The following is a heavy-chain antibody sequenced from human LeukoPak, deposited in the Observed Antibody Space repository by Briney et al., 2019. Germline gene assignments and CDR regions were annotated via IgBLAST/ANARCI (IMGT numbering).Heavy chain of an antibody. CDR1: GGSISSYY. J-gene: IGHJ4*02. CDR3: ARTRISYFDY. Sequence: SETLSLTCTVSGGSISSYYWIWIRQPPGKGLEWIGYIYYSGSTNYNPSLKSRVTISVDTSKNQFSLKLSSVTAADTAVYYCARTRISYFDYWGQGTLVTVSS. CDR2: IYYSGST. D-gene: IGHD2/OR15-2a*01. V-gene: IGHV4-59*01.